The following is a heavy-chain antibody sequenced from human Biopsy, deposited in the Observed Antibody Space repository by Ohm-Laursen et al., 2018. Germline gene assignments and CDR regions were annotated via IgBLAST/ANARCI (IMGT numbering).Heavy chain of an antibody. V-gene: IGHV1-69*01. D-gene: IGHD1-26*01. CDR3: ARGEGSSWFDP. CDR2: IIPIPNVA. J-gene: IGHJ5*02. Sequence: ESSVKVSCKASGGTFQKYGVTWVRQAPGQGLEWMGGIIPIPNVATYAQKFQGRITITADESTSTAYMELSSLTSDDTAVYFCARGEGSSWFDPWGHGTLVTVSS. CDR1: GGTFQKYG.